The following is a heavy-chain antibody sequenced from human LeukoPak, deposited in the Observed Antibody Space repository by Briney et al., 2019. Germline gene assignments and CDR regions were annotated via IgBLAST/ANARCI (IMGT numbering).Heavy chain of an antibody. J-gene: IGHJ4*02. D-gene: IGHD3-22*01. CDR3: ARDSYYYDSSGYQNDY. CDR1: GFTFDDYG. Sequence: GGSLRLSCAASGFTFDDYGMSWVRQAPGKGLEWDSGINWNGGSTGYADSVKGRFTISRDNAKNSLYLQMNSLRAEDTALYYCARDSYYYDSSGYQNDYWGQGTLVTVSS. V-gene: IGHV3-20*04. CDR2: INWNGGST.